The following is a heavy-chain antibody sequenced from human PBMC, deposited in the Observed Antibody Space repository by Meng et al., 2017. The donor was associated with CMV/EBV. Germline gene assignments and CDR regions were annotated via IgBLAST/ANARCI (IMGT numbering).Heavy chain of an antibody. Sequence: QFQLVQSGAEVRKPGASVKLSCKASGYTFTHHGISWVRQAPGQGLEWMGWISGYNDNTKYARHLQGRVTMTTDTSTNTAYMELRSLRSDDTAIYYCARDTMMIMSFDHWGPGTLVTVS. D-gene: IGHD3-22*01. CDR2: ISGYNDNT. V-gene: IGHV1-18*01. CDR1: GYTFTHHG. CDR3: ARDTMMIMSFDH. J-gene: IGHJ4*02.